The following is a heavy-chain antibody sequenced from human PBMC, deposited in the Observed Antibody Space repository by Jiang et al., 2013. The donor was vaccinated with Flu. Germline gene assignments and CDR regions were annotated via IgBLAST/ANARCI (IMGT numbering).Heavy chain of an antibody. CDR3: ARPEGYCSSTSCYLNWFDP. CDR2: IYPGDSDT. J-gene: IGHJ5*02. V-gene: IGHV5-51*01. Sequence: GAEVKKPGESLKISCKGSGYSFTSYWIGWVRQMPGKGLEWMGIIYPGDSDTRYSPSFQGQVTISADKSISTAYLQWSSLKASDTAMYYCARPEGYCSSTSCYLNWFDPGAREPWSPSPQ. CDR1: GYSFTSYW. D-gene: IGHD2-2*01.